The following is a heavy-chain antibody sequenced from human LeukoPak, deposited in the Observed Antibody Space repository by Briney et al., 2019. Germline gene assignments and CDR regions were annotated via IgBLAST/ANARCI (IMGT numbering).Heavy chain of an antibody. CDR2: INYSGRT. D-gene: IGHD5-12*01. CDR1: GGSISSYY. CDR3: ARVGYSNYEG. V-gene: IGHV4-59*01. J-gene: IGHJ4*02. Sequence: SETLSLTCTVSGGSISSYYWSWIRQPPGKGLEWIGYINYSGRTDYNPSLKSRVTMSVDTVKNQISLKLSSVTAADTAVYYCARVGYSNYEGWGQGTLVTVSS.